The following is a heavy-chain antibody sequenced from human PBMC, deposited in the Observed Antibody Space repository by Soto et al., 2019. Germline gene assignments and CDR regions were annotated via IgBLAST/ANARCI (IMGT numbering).Heavy chain of an antibody. D-gene: IGHD3-3*01. J-gene: IGHJ5*02. V-gene: IGHV4-4*02. CDR1: GGSIRSSNW. Sequence: ETLSLTGTVSGGSIRSSNWWSWVRQPPGKGLEWIGEIYHSGSTNYNPSLKSRVTISVDKSKNQFSLKLRSVTAADTAVYYCARGADYDFWSGAYWFDPWGQGTLVTVSS. CDR2: IYHSGST. CDR3: ARGADYDFWSGAYWFDP.